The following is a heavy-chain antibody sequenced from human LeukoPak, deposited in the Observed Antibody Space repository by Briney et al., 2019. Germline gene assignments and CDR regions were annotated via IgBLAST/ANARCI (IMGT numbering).Heavy chain of an antibody. CDR1: GFTFSSYA. CDR2: ISGSGGST. CDR3: AKGRPDAWDYYDSRLLDY. D-gene: IGHD3-22*01. Sequence: PGGSPRLSCAASGFTFSSYAMSWVRQAPGKGLEWVSAISGSGGSTYYADSVKGRFTISRDNSKNTLYLQMNSLRAEDTAVYYCAKGRPDAWDYYDSRLLDYGGQGTLVTVSS. V-gene: IGHV3-23*01. J-gene: IGHJ4*02.